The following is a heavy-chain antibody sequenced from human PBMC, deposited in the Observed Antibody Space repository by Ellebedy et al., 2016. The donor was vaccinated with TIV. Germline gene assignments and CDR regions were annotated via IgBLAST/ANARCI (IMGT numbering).Heavy chain of an antibody. D-gene: IGHD6-13*01. V-gene: IGHV3-21*01. CDR1: GFSLGQYA. J-gene: IGHJ4*02. CDR3: SRGIAAVMY. Sequence: PGGSLRLSCEASGFSLGQYAMCWVRQAPGKGLEWVPSITGSSRYMFYADPVKGRFTISRDNAKNSLYLQMNSLSAEDTAVYYCSRGIAAVMYWGQGTLVTVSS. CDR2: ITGSSRYM.